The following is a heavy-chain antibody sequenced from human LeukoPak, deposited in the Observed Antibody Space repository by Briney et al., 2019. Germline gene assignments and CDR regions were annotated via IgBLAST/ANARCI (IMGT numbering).Heavy chain of an antibody. CDR2: ISSSSSTI. Sequence: GGSLRLSCAASGFTFSSYSMNWVRQAPGKGLEWLSYISSSSSTIYYADSVKGRFTISRDNAKNSLYLQMNSLRAEDTAVYYCARDLVGATFDYWGQGTLVTVSS. V-gene: IGHV3-48*04. J-gene: IGHJ4*02. CDR1: GFTFSSYS. CDR3: ARDLVGATFDY. D-gene: IGHD1-26*01.